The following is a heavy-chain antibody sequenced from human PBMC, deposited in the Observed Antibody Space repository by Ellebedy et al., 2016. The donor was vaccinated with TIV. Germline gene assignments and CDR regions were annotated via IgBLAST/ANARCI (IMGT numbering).Heavy chain of an antibody. J-gene: IGHJ5*02. CDR1: GFSFSDHY. Sequence: GESLKISCEASGFSFSDHYMSWSRQAPGKGLEWVAYISGSAKTINYSDSVKGRFTISRDNAKNSLYLQMDSLRVEDTALYYCARDPSKNFASGRSSWGQGTLVTVSS. CDR2: ISGSAKTI. CDR3: ARDPSKNFASGRSS. V-gene: IGHV3-11*04. D-gene: IGHD3-10*01.